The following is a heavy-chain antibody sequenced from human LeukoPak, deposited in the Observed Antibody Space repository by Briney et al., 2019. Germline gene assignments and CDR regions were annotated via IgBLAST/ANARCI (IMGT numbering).Heavy chain of an antibody. J-gene: IGHJ3*02. V-gene: IGHV3-23*01. CDR2: ISGSGGST. CDR3: AKDLGIYYDSSGYYYDDAFDI. CDR1: GFTFSSYA. Sequence: GGSLRLSCAASGFTFSSYAMSWVRQAPGKGLEWVSAISGSGGSTYYADSVKGRFTISRDNSKNTLYLQMNSLRAEDTAVYYCAKDLGIYYDSSGYYYDDAFDIWGQGTMVTVSS. D-gene: IGHD3-22*01.